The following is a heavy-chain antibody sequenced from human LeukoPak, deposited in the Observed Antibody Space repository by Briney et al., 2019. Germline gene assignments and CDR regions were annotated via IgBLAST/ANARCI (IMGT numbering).Heavy chain of an antibody. CDR3: AKDHYWSIDY. D-gene: IGHD3-3*01. V-gene: IGHV3-74*01. Sequence: GGSLRLSCAASGFDFSSNWIHWVRHAPGQGLVWVSRIKGDGISTNYADSVKGRFTISRDIAKNTLYLQMNSLRAEDTGVYYCAKDHYWSIDYWGQGTLVTVSS. J-gene: IGHJ4*02. CDR2: IKGDGIST. CDR1: GFDFSSNW.